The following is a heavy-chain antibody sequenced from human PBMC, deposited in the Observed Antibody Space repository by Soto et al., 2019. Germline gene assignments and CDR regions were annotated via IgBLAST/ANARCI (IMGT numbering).Heavy chain of an antibody. J-gene: IGHJ4*02. CDR3: ARARWSCYDYYFNY. CDR1: GGSISSYY. CDR2: FYYSWST. V-gene: IGHV4-59*01. D-gene: IGHD5-12*01. Sequence: QVQLQESGPGLVKPSETLSLTCTVSGGSISSYYWSWIRQPPGKGLEWIGYFYYSWSTNYNPSLKSRVTISVDTSKHQSALKLSSVTAPDTAVYYCARARWSCYDYYFNYWGQGTLVTVSS.